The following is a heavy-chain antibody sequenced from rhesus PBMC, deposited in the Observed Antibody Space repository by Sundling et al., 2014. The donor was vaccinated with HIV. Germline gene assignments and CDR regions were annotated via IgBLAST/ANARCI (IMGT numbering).Heavy chain of an antibody. CDR3: ARGAGTSFPGGIDY. Sequence: EVQLVETGGGLVQPGGSLKLSCAASGFTFSNFAMHWVRQVPGKGLEWVSGLNWSGDTTDYADSVKGRFTISRDNAKNSLYMQMNRLRPEDTAFYYCARGAGTSFPGGIDYWGQGVLVTVSS. J-gene: IGHJ4*01. CDR1: GFTFSNFA. CDR2: LNWSGDTT. D-gene: IGHD4-29*01. V-gene: IGHV3-201*01.